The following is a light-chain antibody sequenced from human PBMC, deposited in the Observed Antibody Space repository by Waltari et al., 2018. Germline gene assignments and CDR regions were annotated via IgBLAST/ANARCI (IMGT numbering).Light chain of an antibody. Sequence: QLVLTKSPSASASLGASVKLTCTLSSGHSTFAIAWHQPQPEKDHRYLMKLISDGSHSKGDGIPDRFSGSSSGAERYLTISSLQSEDEADYYCQTWGTGIQVFGGGTKLTVL. J-gene: IGLJ2*01. CDR3: QTWGTGIQV. CDR2: LISDGSH. V-gene: IGLV4-69*01. CDR1: SGHSTFA.